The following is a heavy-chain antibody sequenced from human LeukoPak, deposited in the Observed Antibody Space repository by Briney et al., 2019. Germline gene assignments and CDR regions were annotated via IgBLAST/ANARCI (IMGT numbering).Heavy chain of an antibody. Sequence: SETLSLTCAVYGGSFSDYYWSWIRQPPGKGLEWIGYIYYIGSTSYNPSLKSRVTISVDTSKNQFSLKLTSVTAADTAVYYCATYSGNYNNFEYWGQGTLVTVSS. CDR2: IYYIGST. CDR1: GGSFSDYY. D-gene: IGHD1-26*01. J-gene: IGHJ4*02. CDR3: ATYSGNYNNFEY. V-gene: IGHV4-59*08.